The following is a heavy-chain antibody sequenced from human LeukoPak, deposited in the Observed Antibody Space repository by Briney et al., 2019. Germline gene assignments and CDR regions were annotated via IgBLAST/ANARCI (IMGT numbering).Heavy chain of an antibody. D-gene: IGHD5-24*01. Sequence: ASVKVSCKASGYTFTSYAMRWVRQAPGQRLEWMGWINAGNGNTKYSQEFQGRVTITRDTSASTAYMELSSLRSEDMAVYYCARGRREMATILAYWGQGTLVTVSS. CDR2: INAGNGNT. V-gene: IGHV1-3*03. CDR1: GYTFTSYA. CDR3: ARGRREMATILAY. J-gene: IGHJ4*02.